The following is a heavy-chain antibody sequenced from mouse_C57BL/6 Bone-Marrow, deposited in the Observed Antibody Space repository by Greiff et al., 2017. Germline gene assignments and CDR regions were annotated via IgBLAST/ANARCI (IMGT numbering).Heavy chain of an antibody. CDR3: ARPYYSNYWYVDV. D-gene: IGHD2-5*01. CDR2: IYPGSGST. J-gene: IGHJ1*03. Sequence: QVQLQQPGAELVKPGASVKMSCKASGYPFTSYWITWVKPRPGQGLEWIGDIYPGSGSTNYNEKFKSKATLTVDTSSSTAYMQLSSLTSEDSAVYYCARPYYSNYWYVDVWGTGTTVTVSS. CDR1: GYPFTSYW. V-gene: IGHV1-55*01.